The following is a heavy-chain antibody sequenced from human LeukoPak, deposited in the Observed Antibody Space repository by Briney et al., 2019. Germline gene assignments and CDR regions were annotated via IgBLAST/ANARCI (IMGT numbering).Heavy chain of an antibody. CDR2: INHSGST. V-gene: IGHV4-34*01. D-gene: IGHD2-8*01. J-gene: IGHJ4*02. Sequence: PSETLSLTCAVYGGSLSGYYWSWIRQPPGKGLEWIGEINHSGSTNYNPSLKSRVTISVDTSKNQFSLKLSSVTAADTAVYYCARMLRKDDYWGQGTLVTVSS. CDR1: GGSLSGYY. CDR3: ARMLRKDDY.